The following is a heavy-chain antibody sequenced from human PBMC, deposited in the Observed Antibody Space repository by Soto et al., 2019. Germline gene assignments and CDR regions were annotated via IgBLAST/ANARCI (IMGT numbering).Heavy chain of an antibody. V-gene: IGHV1-3*01. CDR3: ARAPEVTMVRGVIVNWFDP. CDR2: INAGNGNK. CDR1: GYTFTSYA. J-gene: IGHJ5*02. D-gene: IGHD3-10*01. Sequence: ASVKVSCKASGYTFTSYAMHWVRQAPGQRLEWMGWINAGNGNKKYSQKFQGRVTITRDTSASTAYMELSSLRSEDTAVYYCARAPEVTMVRGVIVNWFDPWGQGTLVTVSS.